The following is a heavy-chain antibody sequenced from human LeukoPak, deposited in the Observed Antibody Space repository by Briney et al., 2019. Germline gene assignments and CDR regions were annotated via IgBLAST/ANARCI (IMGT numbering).Heavy chain of an antibody. V-gene: IGHV4-4*02. J-gene: IGHJ4*02. CDR3: ARRAYCGGGCYSIDY. D-gene: IGHD2-21*02. CDR2: IYHTGST. CDR1: GGSISNNNW. Sequence: SETLSLTCAVSGGSISNNNWWSWVRQPPGKGLEWIGEIYHTGSTNYNPSLKSRVTLSVDKSKNQFSLKLSSVTAADTAVYYCARRAYCGGGCYSIDYWGQGTLVTVSS.